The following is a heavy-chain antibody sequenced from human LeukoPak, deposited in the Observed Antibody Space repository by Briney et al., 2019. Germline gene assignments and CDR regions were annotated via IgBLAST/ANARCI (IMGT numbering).Heavy chain of an antibody. CDR1: GFTFDDYA. V-gene: IGHV3-48*01. CDR3: ARRGGEMVFDY. CDR2: ISSSSSTK. D-gene: IGHD3-10*01. J-gene: IGHJ4*02. Sequence: PGGSLRLSCAASGFTFDDYAMHWVRQAPGKGLEWVSYISSSSSTKNYADSVKGRFTISRDNAKNSLYLQMNSLRAEDTAVYFCARRGGEMVFDYWGQGTLVTVSS.